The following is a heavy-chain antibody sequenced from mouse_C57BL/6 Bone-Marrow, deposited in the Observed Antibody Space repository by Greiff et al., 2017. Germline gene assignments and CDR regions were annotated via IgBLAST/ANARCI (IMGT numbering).Heavy chain of an antibody. D-gene: IGHD4-1*01. Sequence: QVQLKQPGAELVKPGASVKLSCKASGYTFTSYWMHWVKQRPGQGLEWIGMIHPNSGSTNYNEKFKSKATLTVDKSSSTAYMQLSSLTSEDSAVYYCARRKTGTLFDDWGQGTTLTVSS. CDR1: GYTFTSYW. V-gene: IGHV1-64*01. CDR3: ARRKTGTLFDD. CDR2: IHPNSGST. J-gene: IGHJ2*01.